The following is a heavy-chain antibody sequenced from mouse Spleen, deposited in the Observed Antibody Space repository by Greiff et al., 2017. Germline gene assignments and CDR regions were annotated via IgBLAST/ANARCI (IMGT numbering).Heavy chain of an antibody. CDR2: ISSGGSYT. CDR1: GFTFSSYA. D-gene: IGHD2-2*01. V-gene: IGHV5-9-3*01. J-gene: IGHJ4*01. Sequence: EVNVVESGGGLVKPGGSLKLSCAASGFTFSSYAMSWVRQTPEKRLEWVATISSGGSYTYYPDSVKGRFTISRDNAKNTLYLQMSSLRSEDTAMYYCARHEGYDYYYAMDYWGQGTSVTVSS. CDR3: ARHEGYDYYYAMDY.